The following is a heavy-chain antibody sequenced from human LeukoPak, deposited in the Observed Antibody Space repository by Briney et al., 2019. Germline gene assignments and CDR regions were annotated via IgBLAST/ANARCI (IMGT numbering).Heavy chain of an antibody. Sequence: SVKVSCKASGGTFSSYAISWVRQAPGQGLEWMGGIIPIFGTANYVQKFQGRVTITADKSTSTAYMELSSLRSEDTAVYYCVVVPAAALRGYGMDVWGKGTTVTVSS. V-gene: IGHV1-69*06. CDR3: VVVPAAALRGYGMDV. CDR1: GGTFSSYA. J-gene: IGHJ6*04. CDR2: IIPIFGTA. D-gene: IGHD2-2*01.